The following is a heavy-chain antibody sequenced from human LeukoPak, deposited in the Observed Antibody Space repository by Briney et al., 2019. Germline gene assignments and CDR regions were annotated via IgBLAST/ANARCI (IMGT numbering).Heavy chain of an antibody. CDR3: ARDLYHDFWSGGI. CDR1: GYTFANYA. D-gene: IGHD3-3*01. J-gene: IGHJ6*02. V-gene: IGHV1-3*01. Sequence: ASVKVSCKASGYTFANYAMNWVRQAPGQRLEWLGWIHAGNGDTKHSQKFQDRLTITRDTSASTAYMELSSLRSEDTAVYYCARDLYHDFWSGGIWGQGTTVTVSS. CDR2: IHAGNGDT.